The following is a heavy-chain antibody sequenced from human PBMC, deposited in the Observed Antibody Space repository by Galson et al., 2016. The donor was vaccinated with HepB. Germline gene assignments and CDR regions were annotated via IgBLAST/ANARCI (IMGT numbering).Heavy chain of an antibody. V-gene: IGHV1-18*04. Sequence: SVKVSCKASGYTFTSYAFGWVRQAPGQGLEWMGWISAYNHNTNYAQKFQGRVTLTTDTSTSTAYMELRSLRSDDTALYYCARDTRPHGFDFWGKGTMVTVSS. J-gene: IGHJ3*01. CDR1: GYTFTSYA. CDR3: ARDTRPHGFDF. CDR2: ISAYNHNT. D-gene: IGHD6-6*01.